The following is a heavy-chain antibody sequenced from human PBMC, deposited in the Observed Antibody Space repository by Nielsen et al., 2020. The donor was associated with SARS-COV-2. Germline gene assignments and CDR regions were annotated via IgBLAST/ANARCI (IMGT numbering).Heavy chain of an antibody. V-gene: IGHV7-4-1*02. CDR2: IDTNIGKP. Sequence: ASVKVSCKASGYSFSRYPMNWVRQAPGQGLEWMGWIDTNIGKPTPAQGFTGRFVFSSDTSVSTASLQISTLRAEDTAVYYCARENSGPGGTASYGMDIWGQGTTVTVSS. D-gene: IGHD3-10*01. CDR3: ARENSGPGGTASYGMDI. CDR1: GYSFSRYP. J-gene: IGHJ6*02.